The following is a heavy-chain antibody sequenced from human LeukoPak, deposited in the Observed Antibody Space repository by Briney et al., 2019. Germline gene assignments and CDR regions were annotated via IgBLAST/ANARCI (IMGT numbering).Heavy chain of an antibody. CDR3: ANHLACGSTSCPPFDY. Sequence: PGGSLRLSCAAPGFAFSSYWMSWVRQAPGKGLEWVANIKQDGSEKYYVDSVKGRFTSSRDNAKNSLYLQMNSLRAEDTAVYYCANHLACGSTSCPPFDYWGQGTLVTVSS. V-gene: IGHV3-7*01. J-gene: IGHJ4*02. CDR2: IKQDGSEK. CDR1: GFAFSSYW. D-gene: IGHD2-2*01.